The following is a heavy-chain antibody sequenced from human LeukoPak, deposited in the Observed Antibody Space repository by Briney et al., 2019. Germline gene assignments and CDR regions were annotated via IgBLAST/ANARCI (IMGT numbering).Heavy chain of an antibody. V-gene: IGHV1-18*01. Sequence: ASVKVSCKASGYTFTSYGITWVRQAPGQGLEWMGVISAYNGYTNYAQKLQGRVTMTTDTSTSTAYMELKTLRSDDTAVYFCARGGSSTTCDYWGQGTLVTVSS. D-gene: IGHD2-2*01. CDR3: ARGGSSTTCDY. J-gene: IGHJ4*02. CDR2: ISAYNGYT. CDR1: GYTFTSYG.